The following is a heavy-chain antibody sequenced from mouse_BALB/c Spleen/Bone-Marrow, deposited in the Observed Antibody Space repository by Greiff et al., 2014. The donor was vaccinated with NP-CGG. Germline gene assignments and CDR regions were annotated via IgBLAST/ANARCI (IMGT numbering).Heavy chain of an antibody. Sequence: VKLQESDAELVKPGASVKMSCKASGYTFTDHAIHWVKQKPEQGLEWIGYISPGNGDIKYNEKFKGKATLTADKSSSTVYMQLNSLTSEDSAVYFCKSNNYGSSRGFVYWGQGTPVTVSA. CDR3: KSNNYGSSRGFVY. V-gene: IGHV1S53*02. D-gene: IGHD1-1*01. J-gene: IGHJ3*01. CDR2: ISPGNGDI. CDR1: GYTFTDHA.